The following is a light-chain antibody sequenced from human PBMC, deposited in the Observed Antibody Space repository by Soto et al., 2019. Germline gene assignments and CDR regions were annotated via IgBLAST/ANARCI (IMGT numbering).Light chain of an antibody. CDR2: GAS. Sequence: EAVLTQSPATLSVSPGERATLSCRASQSVATNLAWYQQRPGQAPRLLIYGASKRAVGLPARFSGSGSGTEFTLTITSLQSEDFAVYYCQQRSNWPPTFGQGTKVDIK. CDR3: QQRSNWPPT. J-gene: IGKJ1*01. CDR1: QSVATN. V-gene: IGKV3-15*01.